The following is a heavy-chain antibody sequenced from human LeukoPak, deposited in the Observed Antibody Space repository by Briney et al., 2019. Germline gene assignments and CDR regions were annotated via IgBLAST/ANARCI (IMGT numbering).Heavy chain of an antibody. CDR2: ITSGSRYI. Sequence: GGSLRLSCAASGFTFSSHSMNWVRQAPGQGLEWISSITSGSRYIYYVDSVKGRFTISRDNAKNSLYLQMNSLRAEDTAVYYCARETGWTNWFDSWGQGTLVTVSS. CDR3: ARETGWTNWFDS. V-gene: IGHV3-21*01. CDR1: GFTFSSHS. J-gene: IGHJ5*01. D-gene: IGHD6-19*01.